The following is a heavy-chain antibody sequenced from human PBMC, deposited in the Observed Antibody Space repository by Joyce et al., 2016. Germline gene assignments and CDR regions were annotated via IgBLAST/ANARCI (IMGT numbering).Heavy chain of an antibody. CDR1: GFTFSTYW. CDR3: AREEAKSSSGLVDY. CDR2: IRRDGSHT. Sequence: EVQLVESGGGLVQPGGSLRLSCAASGFTFSTYWMHWVRQGPGKGLGWVARIRRDGSHTSYADSVRGRFTISRDNAKNMMYLQINSLRPEDTAVYFCAREEAKSSSGLVDYWGQGTRVAVSA. J-gene: IGHJ4*02. D-gene: IGHD6-6*01. V-gene: IGHV3-74*01.